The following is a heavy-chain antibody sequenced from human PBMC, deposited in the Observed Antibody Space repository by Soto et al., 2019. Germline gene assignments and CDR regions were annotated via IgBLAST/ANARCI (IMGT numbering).Heavy chain of an antibody. CDR3: AKDSGGGYYYDGSGYYFDY. Sequence: QVQLVESGGGVVQPGRSLRLSCAASGFTFSSYGMHWVRQAPGKGLEWVAVIAYDGSNKYYADSVKGRFTISRDNSKNTLYLQMNSLRAEDTAVYYCAKDSGGGYYYDGSGYYFDYWGQGTLVTVSS. D-gene: IGHD3-22*01. CDR1: GFTFSSYG. V-gene: IGHV3-30*18. CDR2: IAYDGSNK. J-gene: IGHJ4*02.